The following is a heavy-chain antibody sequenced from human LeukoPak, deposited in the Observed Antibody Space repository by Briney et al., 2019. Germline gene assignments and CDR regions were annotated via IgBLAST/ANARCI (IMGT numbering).Heavy chain of an antibody. Sequence: PGRSLRLSCIASGFSFADHAMSWVRQAPGKGLEWVAFVRSKNYRGTAEYAASVRGRFTISRDDSMSIAYLQMNSLETEDTAVYCARGPIDLWLYYGMDVWGQGTTVIVSS. CDR2: VRSKNYRGTA. CDR3: RGPIDLWLYYGMDV. CDR1: GFSFADHA. V-gene: IGHV3-49*04. D-gene: IGHD5-18*01. J-gene: IGHJ6*02.